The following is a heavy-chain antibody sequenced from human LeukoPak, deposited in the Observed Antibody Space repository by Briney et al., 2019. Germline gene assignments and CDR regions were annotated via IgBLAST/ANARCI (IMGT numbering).Heavy chain of an antibody. CDR2: IYYSGST. V-gene: IGHV4-39*02. J-gene: IGHJ4*02. Sequence: SETLSLTCTVSGGSISSSSYYWGWIRQPPGKGLEWIGSIYYSGSTYYNPSLKSRVTISVDTSKNQFSLKLGSVTAADTAVYYCARDGDGYNYLDYWGQGTLVTVSS. CDR1: GGSISSSSYY. D-gene: IGHD5-24*01. CDR3: ARDGDGYNYLDY.